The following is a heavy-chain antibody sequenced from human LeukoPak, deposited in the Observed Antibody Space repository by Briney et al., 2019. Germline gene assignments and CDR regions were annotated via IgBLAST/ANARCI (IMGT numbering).Heavy chain of an antibody. J-gene: IGHJ3*02. CDR3: ARAGYCGGDCYSGAFDI. Sequence: SVKLSCKASGGTFSSYAISWVRQAPGQGLEWMGGIIPIFDTANYAQKFQGRVTITTDESTSTAYMELSSLRSEDTAVYYCARAGYCGGDCYSGAFDIWGEGTMVTVSS. D-gene: IGHD2-21*02. V-gene: IGHV1-69*05. CDR2: IIPIFDTA. CDR1: GGTFSSYA.